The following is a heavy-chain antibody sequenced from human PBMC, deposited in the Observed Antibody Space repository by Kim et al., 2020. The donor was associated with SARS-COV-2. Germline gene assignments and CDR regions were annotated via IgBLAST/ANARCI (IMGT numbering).Heavy chain of an antibody. CDR3: TTDHSPFNYYDSSGYYYRGGYYYGMDV. Sequence: GGSLRLSCAASGFTFSNACMSWVRQAPGKGLEWVGRIKSKTDGGTTDYAAPVKGRFTISSDDSKNTLYLQMNSLKTEDTAVYYCTTDHSPFNYYDSSGYYYRGGYYYGMDVWGQGTTVTVSS. CDR2: IKSKTDGGTT. D-gene: IGHD3-22*01. V-gene: IGHV3-15*01. J-gene: IGHJ6*02. CDR1: GFTFSNAC.